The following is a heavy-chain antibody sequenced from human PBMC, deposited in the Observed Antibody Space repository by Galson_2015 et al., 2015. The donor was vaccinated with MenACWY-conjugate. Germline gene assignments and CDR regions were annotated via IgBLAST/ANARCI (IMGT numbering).Heavy chain of an antibody. CDR2: ISYEGSIQ. J-gene: IGHJ4*02. D-gene: IGHD6-19*01. V-gene: IGHV3-30*18. CDR3: AKEAAQRASVALDY. Sequence: SLRLSCAASGFTFSSYGMQWVRQAPGKGLDWVAVISYEGSIQHYGDSVKGRFTISRDNSKNTLYLQMSSLRVEDTAVYYCAKEAAQRASVALDYWGQGTLVTVSS. CDR1: GFTFSSYG.